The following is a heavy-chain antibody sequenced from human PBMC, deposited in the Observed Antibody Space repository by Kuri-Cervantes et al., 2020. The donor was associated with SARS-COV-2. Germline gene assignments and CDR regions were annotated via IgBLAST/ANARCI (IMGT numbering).Heavy chain of an antibody. CDR3: AQTIPARRRSPGDFYLYYMNV. J-gene: IGHJ6*03. Sequence: SSVKLACKGLDNTIRNFAISWVRQAPGQGLEWMGGIIPVFGTTNNAQRLQGRVTISADEARSTVYMELSSLTFEDTAIYYCAQTIPARRRSPGDFYLYYMNVWGTGTSVTVSS. V-gene: IGHV1-69*13. CDR2: IIPVFGTT. D-gene: IGHD6-6*01. CDR1: DNTIRNFA.